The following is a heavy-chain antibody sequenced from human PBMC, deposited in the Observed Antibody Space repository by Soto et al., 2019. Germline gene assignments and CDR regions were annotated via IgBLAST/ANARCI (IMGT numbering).Heavy chain of an antibody. CDR1: CGSINSGGYY. J-gene: IGHJ4*02. V-gene: IGHV4-31*03. Sequence: SETVSLTCTVSCGSINSGGYYWSWIRQHPGKGLEWIGYIYYSGSTYYNPSLKSRVTISIDTSKNQFSLKLSSVTAADTAVYYCARAQTIFGIITVFDYWGQGTLVTVSS. CDR3: ARAQTIFGIITVFDY. D-gene: IGHD3-3*01. CDR2: IYYSGST.